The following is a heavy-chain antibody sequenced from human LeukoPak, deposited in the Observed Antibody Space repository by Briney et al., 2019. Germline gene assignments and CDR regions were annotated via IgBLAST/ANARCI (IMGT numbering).Heavy chain of an antibody. J-gene: IGHJ6*03. CDR2: IFTSGIT. D-gene: IGHD3-10*01. CDR1: GGSISNY. CDR3: ARESSGSYYNPQGYMDV. V-gene: IGHV4-4*07. Sequence: PSETLSLTCTVSGGSISNYWNWIRQPAGKRLEWIGRIFTSGITNYYPALKSRVTMSVDTSKNQFSLNLSSVTAADTAVYYCARESSGSYYNPQGYMDVWGKGTTVTVSS.